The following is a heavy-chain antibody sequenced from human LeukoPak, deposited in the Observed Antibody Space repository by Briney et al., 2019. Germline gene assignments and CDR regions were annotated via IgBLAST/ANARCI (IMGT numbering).Heavy chain of an antibody. CDR2: IYYSGST. CDR1: GGSISSYY. V-gene: IGHV4-59*01. Sequence: SETLSLTCTVSGGSISSYYWSWIRQPPGKGLEWIGYIYYSGSTNYNPSLKSRVTISVDTSKNQFSLKLSSVTAADTAVYYCARDDYGDYFDYWGQETLVTVSS. CDR3: ARDDYGDYFDY. D-gene: IGHD4-17*01. J-gene: IGHJ4*02.